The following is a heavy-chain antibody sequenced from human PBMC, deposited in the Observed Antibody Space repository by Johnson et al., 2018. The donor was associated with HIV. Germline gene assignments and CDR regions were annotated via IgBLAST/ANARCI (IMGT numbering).Heavy chain of an antibody. J-gene: IGHJ3*02. V-gene: IGHV3-33*08. D-gene: IGHD3-22*01. CDR2: IRYDVSNK. CDR1: GFTLTNYG. Sequence: QVQLVESGGGVVQPGRSLRLSCAVSGFTLTNYGIHWVRQAPDKGLAWVAFIRYDVSNKYYAAYMKGGFNISRENSKNSLYLQINSLRAEDHAVYYCARVLYYYDSSGYWTNDAFDIWGQGTMVTVSS. CDR3: ARVLYYYDSSGYWTNDAFDI.